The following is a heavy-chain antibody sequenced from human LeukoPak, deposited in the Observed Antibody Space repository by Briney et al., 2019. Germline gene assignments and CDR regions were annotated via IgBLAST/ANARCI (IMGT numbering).Heavy chain of an antibody. V-gene: IGHV3-66*01. CDR1: GFTLSSYT. CDR2: IYSGGST. Sequence: GGSLRLSCEASGFTLSSYTMNWVRQALGHGLEWVSVIYSGGSTYYADSVKGRFTISRDHYKNTLYLPMNSLRAEDAAVYYCARGRGTMIRGVMLSDIGGQGTMVTVS. D-gene: IGHD3-10*01. CDR3: ARGRGTMIRGVMLSDI. J-gene: IGHJ3*02.